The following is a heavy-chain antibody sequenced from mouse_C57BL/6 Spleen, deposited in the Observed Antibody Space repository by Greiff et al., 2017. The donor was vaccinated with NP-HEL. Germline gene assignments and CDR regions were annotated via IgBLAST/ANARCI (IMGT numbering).Heavy chain of an antibody. Sequence: QVQLQQSGPELVKPGASVKLSCKASGYTFTSYDINWVKQRPGQGLEWIGRIYPRAGSTKYNEKFKGKATLTVDTSSSTAYMELHSLTSEDSAVYFCARRGDSSGYPGYFDVWGTGTTVTVSS. CDR3: ARRGDSSGYPGYFDV. J-gene: IGHJ1*03. V-gene: IGHV1-85*01. CDR2: IYPRAGST. CDR1: GYTFTSYD. D-gene: IGHD3-2*02.